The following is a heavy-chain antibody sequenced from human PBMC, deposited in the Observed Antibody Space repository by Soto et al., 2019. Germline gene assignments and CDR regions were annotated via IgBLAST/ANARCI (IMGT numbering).Heavy chain of an antibody. CDR3: ARGGKLTYQYDSSGYYIGY. CDR2: IIPIFGTA. J-gene: IGHJ4*02. Sequence: ASVKVSCKASGGTFSSYAISWVRQAPGQGLEWMGGIIPIFGTANYAQKFQGRVTITADESTSTAYMELSSLRSEDTAVYYCARGGKLTYQYDSSGYYIGYWGQGTLVTVSS. V-gene: IGHV1-69*13. CDR1: GGTFSSYA. D-gene: IGHD3-22*01.